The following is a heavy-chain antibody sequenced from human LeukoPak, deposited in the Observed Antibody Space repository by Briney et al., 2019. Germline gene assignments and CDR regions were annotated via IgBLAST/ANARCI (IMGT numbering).Heavy chain of an antibody. CDR2: INHSGST. CDR1: GGSFSDYS. D-gene: IGHD3-3*01. V-gene: IGHV4-34*01. J-gene: IGHJ3*02. CDR3: ASRTNDAFDI. Sequence: SETLSLTCAVYGGSFSDYSWSWIRQPPGKGLEWIGEINHSGSTNHNPSLKSRVTISVDTSKNQFSLKLNSVTAADTAVYYCASRTNDAFDIWGQGTMVTVSS.